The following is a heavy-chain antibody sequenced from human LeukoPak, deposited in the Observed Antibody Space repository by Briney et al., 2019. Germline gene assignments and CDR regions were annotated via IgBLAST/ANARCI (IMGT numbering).Heavy chain of an antibody. CDR1: GFTFSSYG. V-gene: IGHV3-23*01. CDR2: ISGSGGST. CDR3: AKALSTWIQLWGFDY. D-gene: IGHD5-18*01. J-gene: IGHJ4*02. Sequence: GGSLRLSCAASGFTFSSYGMSWVRQAPGKGLEWVSAISGSGGSTYYADSVKGRFTISRDNSKNTLYLQMNSLRAEDTAVYYCAKALSTWIQLWGFDYWGQGTLVTVSS.